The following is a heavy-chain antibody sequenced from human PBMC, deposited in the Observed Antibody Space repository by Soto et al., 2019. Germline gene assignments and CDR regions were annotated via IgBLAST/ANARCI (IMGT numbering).Heavy chain of an antibody. D-gene: IGHD3-16*02. J-gene: IGHJ4*02. CDR2: ISAYNGNT. Sequence: QVQLVQSGAEVKKPGASVKVSCKASGYTFTSYGISWVLQAPGQVLEWMGWISAYNGNTNYAQKLQGRVTMTTDTSTSTVYMELRSLRSDDTAVYYCARVVITFGGVIVPTFDYWGQGTLVTVSS. V-gene: IGHV1-18*04. CDR1: GYTFTSYG. CDR3: ARVVITFGGVIVPTFDY.